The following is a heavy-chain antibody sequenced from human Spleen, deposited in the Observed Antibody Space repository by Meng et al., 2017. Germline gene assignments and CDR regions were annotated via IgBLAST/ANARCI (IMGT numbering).Heavy chain of an antibody. CDR2: IHPNDGDT. CDR3: ARESGSYFHFQY. V-gene: IGHV1-2*02. J-gene: IGHJ1*01. CDR1: GYTCTGYS. Sequence: VQLVQSGAEVKHPGASVRVSCKASGYTCTGYSLHWVRQAPGQGLEWMGWIHPNDGDTQYAQSFRGRVTLSRDSSITTAYMDLSRLTSADTAVYYCARESGSYFHFQYWGQGTLVTVSS. D-gene: IGHD3-10*01.